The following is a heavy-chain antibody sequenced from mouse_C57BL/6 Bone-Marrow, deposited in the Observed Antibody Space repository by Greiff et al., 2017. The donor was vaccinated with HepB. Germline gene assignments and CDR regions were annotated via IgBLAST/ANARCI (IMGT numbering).Heavy chain of an antibody. Sequence: QVQLQHSGAELARPGASVKLSCKASGYTFTSYGISWVKQRTGQGLEWIGEIYPRSGNTYYNEKFKGKATLTADKSSSTAYMELRSLTSEDSAVYFCAPATTVVAGDWYFDVWGTGTTVTVSS. CDR3: APATTVVAGDWYFDV. J-gene: IGHJ1*03. CDR2: IYPRSGNT. CDR1: GYTFTSYG. D-gene: IGHD1-1*01. V-gene: IGHV1-81*01.